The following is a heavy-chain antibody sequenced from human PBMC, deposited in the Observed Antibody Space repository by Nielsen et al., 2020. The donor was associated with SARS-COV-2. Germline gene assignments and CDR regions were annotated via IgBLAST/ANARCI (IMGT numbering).Heavy chain of an antibody. V-gene: IGHV3-43*01. CDR3: AKASIAARTGIFDY. CDR1: GFTFDDYT. D-gene: IGHD6-6*01. CDR2: ISWDGGST. Sequence: GGSLRLSCAASGFTFDDYTMHWVRQAPGKGLEWVSLISWDGGSTYYADSVKGRFTISRDNSKNSLYLQMNSLRTEDTALYYCAKASIAARTGIFDYWGQGTLVTVSS. J-gene: IGHJ4*02.